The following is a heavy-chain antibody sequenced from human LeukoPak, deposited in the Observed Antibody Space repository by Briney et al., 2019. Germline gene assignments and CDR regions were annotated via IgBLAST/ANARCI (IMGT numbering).Heavy chain of an antibody. Sequence: ASVKVSYRVSGYTLTELSMHWVRQAPGKGLEWMGGFDPEDGETIYAQKFQGRVTMTEDTSTDTAYMELSSLRSEDTAVYYCATGYYDYVWGSYRYLYYFDYWGQGTLVTVSS. V-gene: IGHV1-24*01. CDR2: FDPEDGET. D-gene: IGHD3-16*02. CDR3: ATGYYDYVWGSYRYLYYFDY. J-gene: IGHJ4*02. CDR1: GYTLTELS.